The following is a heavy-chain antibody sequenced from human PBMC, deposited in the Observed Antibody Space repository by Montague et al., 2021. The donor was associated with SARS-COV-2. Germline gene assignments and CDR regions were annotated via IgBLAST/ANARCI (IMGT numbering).Heavy chain of an antibody. D-gene: IGHD6-19*01. J-gene: IGHJ4*02. V-gene: IGHV3-30*04. CDR1: GFTFSDYA. CDR3: AKDLEQWLVGRDYFDY. Sequence: SLRLSCAASGFTFSDYAMHWVRQAPGKGLEWLAVISYDGFDKYYADSVRGRFTVSRDNPRNTLYLQMNSLRAEDTAVYYCAKDLEQWLVGRDYFDYWGQGTLVTVSS. CDR2: ISYDGFDK.